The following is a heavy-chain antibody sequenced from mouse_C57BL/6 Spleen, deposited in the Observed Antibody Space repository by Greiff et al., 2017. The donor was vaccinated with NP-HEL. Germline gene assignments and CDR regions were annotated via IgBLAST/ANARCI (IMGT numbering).Heavy chain of an antibody. J-gene: IGHJ3*01. Sequence: EVQGVESGGGLVKPGGSLKLSCAASGFTFSDYGMHWVRQAPEKGLGWVAYISSGSSTIYYADTVKGRFTISRDNAKNTLFLQMTSLRSEDTAMYYCARPYSNYVAWFAYWGQGTLVTVSA. CDR2: ISSGSSTI. V-gene: IGHV5-17*01. CDR1: GFTFSDYG. CDR3: ARPYSNYVAWFAY. D-gene: IGHD2-5*01.